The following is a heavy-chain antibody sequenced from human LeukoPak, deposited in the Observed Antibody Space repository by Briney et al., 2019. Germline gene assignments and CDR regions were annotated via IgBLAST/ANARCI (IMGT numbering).Heavy chain of an antibody. V-gene: IGHV4-39*07. J-gene: IGHJ6*03. CDR1: GGSISSTTYY. CDR2: IYYSGST. CDR3: ARVGSSGWYDPLNYYYMDV. Sequence: SETLSLTCTVSGGSISSTTYYWGWIRQPPGKGLEWIGSIYYSGSTYYNPSLKSRVTISVDTSKNQFSLKLSSVTAADTAVYYCARVGSSGWYDPLNYYYMDVWGKGTTVTVSS. D-gene: IGHD6-19*01.